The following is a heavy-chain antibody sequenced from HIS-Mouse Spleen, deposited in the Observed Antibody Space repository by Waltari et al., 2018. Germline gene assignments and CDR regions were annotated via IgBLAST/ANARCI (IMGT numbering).Heavy chain of an antibody. CDR1: GGSFSGYY. J-gene: IGHJ3*02. V-gene: IGHV4-34*01. Sequence: QVQLQQWGAGLLKPSETLSLTSAVYGGSFSGYYWSWIRQPPGKGLEWIGEINHSGSTNYNPSLKSRVTISVDTSKNQFSLKLSSVTAADTAVYYCAREGYSSSTSAFDIWGQGTMVTVSS. CDR2: INHSGST. CDR3: AREGYSSSTSAFDI. D-gene: IGHD6-6*01.